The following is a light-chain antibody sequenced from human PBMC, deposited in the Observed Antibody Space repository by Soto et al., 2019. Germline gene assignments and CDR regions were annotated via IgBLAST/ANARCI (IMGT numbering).Light chain of an antibody. V-gene: IGKV1-33*01. J-gene: IGKJ3*01. CDR1: QDIRKY. Sequence: DIQMTQSPSSLSASVGDRITITCQASQDIRKYLNWYQQKPGRAPKLLIYGASNLETGVPSRFSGSGYGTDFTFTISSLQPEDIATYYCQHYDNLPPFTFGPGTKVAIK. CDR3: QHYDNLPPFT. CDR2: GAS.